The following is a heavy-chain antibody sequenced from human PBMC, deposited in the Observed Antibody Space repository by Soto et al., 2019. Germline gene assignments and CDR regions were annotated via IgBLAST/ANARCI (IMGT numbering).Heavy chain of an antibody. Sequence: SVNVSCKASGGTFSSYTISWVRQAPGQGLEWMGRIIPILGIANYAQKFQGRVTITADKSTSTAYMELSSLRSEDTAVYYCARGGLELRSAHYFDYWGQGTLVTVSS. J-gene: IGHJ4*02. CDR2: IIPILGIA. CDR1: GGTFSSYT. D-gene: IGHD1-7*01. CDR3: ARGGLELRSAHYFDY. V-gene: IGHV1-69*02.